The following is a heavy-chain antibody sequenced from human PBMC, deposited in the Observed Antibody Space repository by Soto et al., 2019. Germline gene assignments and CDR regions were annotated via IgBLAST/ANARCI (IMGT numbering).Heavy chain of an antibody. CDR1: GFTFSSYS. V-gene: IGHV3-48*01. D-gene: IGHD3-10*01. CDR3: ARDAVSGLLWFGTQEYFDY. CDR2: ISSSSSTI. J-gene: IGHJ4*02. Sequence: GGSLRLSCAASGFTFSSYSMNWVRQAPGKGLEWVSYISSSSSTIYYADSVKGRFTISRDNAKNSLYLQMNSLRAEDTAVYYCARDAVSGLLWFGTQEYFDYWGQGTLVTVSS.